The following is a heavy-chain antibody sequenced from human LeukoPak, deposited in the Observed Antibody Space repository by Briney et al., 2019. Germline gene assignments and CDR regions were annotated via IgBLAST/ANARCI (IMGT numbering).Heavy chain of an antibody. J-gene: IGHJ4*02. CDR1: GFTFSPYS. CDR2: ISSSGSTI. D-gene: IGHD3-10*01. V-gene: IGHV3-48*02. Sequence: PGGSLRLSCAASGFTFSPYSMTWVRQAPGKGLEWVSYISSSGSTIYYADSVKGRFTISRDNAKNSLYLQMNSLRDEDTAVYYCARAYYGSGSYYFDYWGQGTLVTVSS. CDR3: ARAYYGSGSYYFDY.